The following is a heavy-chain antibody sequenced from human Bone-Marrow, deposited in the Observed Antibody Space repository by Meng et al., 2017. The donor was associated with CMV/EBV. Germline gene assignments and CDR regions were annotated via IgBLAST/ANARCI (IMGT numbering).Heavy chain of an antibody. CDR1: GFTVSSNY. J-gene: IGHJ6*02. Sequence: GESLKISCAASGFTVSSNYMSWVRQAPGKGLEWVSVIYSGGSTYYADSVKGRFTISRDNSKNTLYLQMNSLRAEDTAVYYCARGTRPGYYDFWSGYYSGGYYYGMDVWGQGTTVTVSS. CDR2: IYSGGST. D-gene: IGHD3-3*01. CDR3: ARGTRPGYYDFWSGYYSGGYYYGMDV. V-gene: IGHV3-53*01.